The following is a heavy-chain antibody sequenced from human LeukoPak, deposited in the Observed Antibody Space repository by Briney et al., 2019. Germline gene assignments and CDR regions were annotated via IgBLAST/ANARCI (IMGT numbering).Heavy chain of an antibody. V-gene: IGHV4-39*07. D-gene: IGHD6-13*01. CDR3: ARGGIAAAGDFDY. CDR2: IYYSGNT. Sequence: SETLSLTCTVSGVSISSSNSYWGWIRQPPGKGLEWIGSIYYSGNTYYNASLKSQVSISIDTSKNQFSLKLSSVTAADTAVYYCARGGIAAAGDFDYWGQGTLVTVSS. J-gene: IGHJ4*02. CDR1: GVSISSSNSY.